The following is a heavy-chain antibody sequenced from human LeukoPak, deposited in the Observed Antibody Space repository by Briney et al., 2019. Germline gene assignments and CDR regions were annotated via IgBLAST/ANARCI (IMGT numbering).Heavy chain of an antibody. V-gene: IGHV4-59*01. CDR1: GGSISSYY. Sequence: SETLSLTCTVSGGSISSYYWSWIRQPPGKGLEWLGYIYYSGSTNYNPSLKRRVTISVDTSKNQFSLKLSSVTAADTAVYYCARGTGIAAAGRRNFDYWGQGTLVTVSS. CDR2: IYYSGST. D-gene: IGHD6-13*01. J-gene: IGHJ4*02. CDR3: ARGTGIAAAGRRNFDY.